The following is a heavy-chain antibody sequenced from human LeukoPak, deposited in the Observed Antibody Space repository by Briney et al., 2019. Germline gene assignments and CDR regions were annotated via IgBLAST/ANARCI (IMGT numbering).Heavy chain of an antibody. D-gene: IGHD6-13*01. CDR1: RFTFSSYA. V-gene: IGHV3-30-3*01. CDR2: ISYDGSNK. J-gene: IGHJ6*02. Sequence: GGSLRLSCTASRFTFSSYAMHWVRQAPGKGLKWVAVISYDGSNKYYADSVKGRYTISRDNSKNTLYLQMNSLRVEDTAAYYCARGVQQLVLTPPRVGYGMDVWGQGTTVTVSS. CDR3: ARGVQQLVLTPPRVGYGMDV.